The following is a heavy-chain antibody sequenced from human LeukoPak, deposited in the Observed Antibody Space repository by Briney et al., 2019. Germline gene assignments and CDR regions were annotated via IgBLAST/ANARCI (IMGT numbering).Heavy chain of an antibody. J-gene: IGHJ4*02. D-gene: IGHD3-22*01. V-gene: IGHV1-2*02. CDR2: INPNSGGT. Sequence: ASVKVSCKASGYTFTGHYMHWVRQAPGQGLEWMGWINPNSGGTNYAQKFQGRVTMTRDTSISTAYMELSRLRSDDTAVYYCASLNLADSSGYYDDWGQGTLVTVSS. CDR1: GYTFTGHY. CDR3: ASLNLADSSGYYDD.